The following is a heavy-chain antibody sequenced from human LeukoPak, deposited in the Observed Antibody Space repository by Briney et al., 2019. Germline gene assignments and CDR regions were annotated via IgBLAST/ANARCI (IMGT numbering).Heavy chain of an antibody. CDR2: MRSKGYGGTA. CDR1: GFTFRDYA. V-gene: IGHV3-49*03. CDR3: TRGFFDNTGYYRPYFFEY. J-gene: IGHJ4*02. D-gene: IGHD2-15*01. Sequence: GGSLRLSCTTSGFTFRDYAMYWFRQAPGKGLECVGFMRSKGYGGTAEYAASMKGRFTISRDDSKSVAYLQMNSLEAEDSAVYYCTRGFFDNTGYYRPYFFEYWGQGTLVTVSS.